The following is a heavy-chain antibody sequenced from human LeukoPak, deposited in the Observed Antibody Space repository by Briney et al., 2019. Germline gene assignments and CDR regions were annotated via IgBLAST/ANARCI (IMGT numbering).Heavy chain of an antibody. CDR2: INHSGST. J-gene: IGHJ6*03. CDR1: GGSFSGYY. Sequence: SETLSLTCAVYGGSFSGYYWSWIRQPPGKGLEWIGEINHSGSTNYNPSLKSRVTISVDTSKNQFSLKLSSVTAADTAVYCCARSATVNEYYYYYYMDVWGKGTTVTISS. V-gene: IGHV4-34*01. CDR3: ARSATVNEYYYYYYMDV. D-gene: IGHD4-17*01.